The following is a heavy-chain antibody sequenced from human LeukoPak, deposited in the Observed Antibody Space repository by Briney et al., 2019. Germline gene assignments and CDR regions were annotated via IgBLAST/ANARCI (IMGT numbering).Heavy chain of an antibody. V-gene: IGHV1-18*04. D-gene: IGHD6-13*01. CDR1: GYTSTSYG. CDR2: ISAYNGNT. J-gene: IGHJ5*02. Sequence: ASVKVSCKASGYTSTSYGMSWVRQAPGQGLEWMGWISAYNGNTNYAQKLQGRVTMTTDTSTSTAYMELRSLRSDDTAVYYCARARSSSWYNWFDPWGQGTLVTVSS. CDR3: ARARSSSWYNWFDP.